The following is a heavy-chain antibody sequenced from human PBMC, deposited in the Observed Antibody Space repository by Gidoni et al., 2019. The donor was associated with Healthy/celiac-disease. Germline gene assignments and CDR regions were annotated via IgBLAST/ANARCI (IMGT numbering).Heavy chain of an antibody. Sequence: QVQLQESGPGLVKPSQTLSLTCTVSGGSISSGSYYWSWTRQPAGKGLEWIGRIYTSGSTNYNPSLKSRVTMSVDTSKNQFSLKLSSVTAADTAVYYCARDIGGHYFDYWGQGTLVTVSS. D-gene: IGHD2-15*01. CDR1: GGSISSGSYY. CDR2: IYTSGST. V-gene: IGHV4-61*02. J-gene: IGHJ4*02. CDR3: ARDIGGHYFDY.